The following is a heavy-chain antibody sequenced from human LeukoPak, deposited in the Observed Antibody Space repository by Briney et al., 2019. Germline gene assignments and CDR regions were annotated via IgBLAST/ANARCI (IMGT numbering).Heavy chain of an antibody. V-gene: IGHV4-4*07. CDR1: GGSISSYY. CDR3: ARDYSGSNGRDGRHFDY. J-gene: IGHJ4*02. D-gene: IGHD3-10*01. Sequence: SETLSLTCTVSGGSISSYYWSWIRQPAGKGLEWIGRIYTGGSTNYNPSLKSRVTMSVDTSKNQYSLKLSSVTAADTAVYYCARDYSGSNGRDGRHFDYWGQGTLLTVSS. CDR2: IYTGGST.